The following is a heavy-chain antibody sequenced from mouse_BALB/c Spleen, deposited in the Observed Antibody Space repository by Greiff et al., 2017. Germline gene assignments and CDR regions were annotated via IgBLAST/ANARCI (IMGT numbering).Heavy chain of an antibody. CDR2: INPSNGGT. CDR3: TRKGSNWDWFAY. Sequence: VQLQQPGAELVKPGASVKLSCKASGYTFTSYYMYWVKQRPGQGLEWIGGINPSNGGTNFNEKFKSKATLTVDKSSSTAYMQLSSLTSEDSAVYYYTRKGSNWDWFAYWGQGTLVTVSA. V-gene: IGHV1S81*02. CDR1: GYTFTSYY. D-gene: IGHD4-1*01. J-gene: IGHJ3*01.